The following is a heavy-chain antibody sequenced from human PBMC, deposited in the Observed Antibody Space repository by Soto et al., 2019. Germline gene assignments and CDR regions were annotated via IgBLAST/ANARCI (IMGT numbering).Heavy chain of an antibody. J-gene: IGHJ5*02. V-gene: IGHV3-21*01. CDR3: TRDASRDSSARGWFDP. Sequence: PGGSLRLSCAASGFTFRSFTVNWVRQAPGKGLEWVSTISSNSAYIYYTDALRGRFTISRDNAKNSLHLQMNSLRAEDTAVYYCTRDASRDSSARGWFDPWGPGTLVTVSS. CDR2: ISSNSAYI. CDR1: GFTFRSFT. D-gene: IGHD6-13*01.